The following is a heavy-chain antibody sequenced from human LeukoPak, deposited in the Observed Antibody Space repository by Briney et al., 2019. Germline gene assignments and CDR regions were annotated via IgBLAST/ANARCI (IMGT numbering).Heavy chain of an antibody. CDR3: AKAQIYDSTGYYADY. Sequence: VGTLCLSCALSLLTLTNYAMSWVRQAPGKRVEWVSAISGTGGSTYYPDSVRGGFTISRDNPKQTLYLQMNSLRAEATAAYYCAKAQIYDSTGYYADYWGQGTLVTVSS. J-gene: IGHJ4*02. D-gene: IGHD3-22*01. V-gene: IGHV3-23*01. CDR2: ISGTGGST. CDR1: LLTLTNYA.